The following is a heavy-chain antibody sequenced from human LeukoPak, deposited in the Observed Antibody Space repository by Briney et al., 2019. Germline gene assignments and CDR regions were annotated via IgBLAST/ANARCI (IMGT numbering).Heavy chain of an antibody. D-gene: IGHD3-22*01. CDR3: ARGGTMIVVVIAPDY. J-gene: IGHJ4*02. V-gene: IGHV1-2*02. CDR2: INPNSGGT. Sequence: ASVKVSCKASGHTFTGYYMHWVRQAPGQGLEWMGWINPNSGGTNYAQKFQGRVTMTRDTSISTAYMELSRLRSDDTAVYYCARGGTMIVVVIAPDYWGQGTLVTVSS. CDR1: GHTFTGYY.